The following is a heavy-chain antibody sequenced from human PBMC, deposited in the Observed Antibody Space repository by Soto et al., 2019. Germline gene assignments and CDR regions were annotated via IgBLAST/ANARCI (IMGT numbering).Heavy chain of an antibody. D-gene: IGHD6-13*01. CDR2: INPNSGGT. Sequence: ASVKVSCKASGYTFTGYYMHWVRQAPGQGLEWMGWINPNSGGTNYAQKFQGWVTMTRDTSISTAYMELSRLRSDDTAVYYCARGWGRQLALTNYYYYGMDVWGQGTTVTVSS. CDR1: GYTFTGYY. CDR3: ARGWGRQLALTNYYYYGMDV. J-gene: IGHJ6*02. V-gene: IGHV1-2*04.